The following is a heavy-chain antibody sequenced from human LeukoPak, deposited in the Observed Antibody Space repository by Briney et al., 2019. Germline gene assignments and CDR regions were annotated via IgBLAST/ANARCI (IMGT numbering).Heavy chain of an antibody. CDR3: ARDSSSGWPYYFDY. V-gene: IGHV4-59*01. CDR2: IYYSGST. J-gene: IGHJ4*02. D-gene: IGHD6-19*01. Sequence: SETLSLTCTVSGGSISSYYWSWIRQPPGEGLEWIGYIYYSGSTNYNPSLRSRVTISVDTSKNQFSLKLSSVTAADTAVYYCARDSSSGWPYYFDYWGQGTLVTVSS. CDR1: GGSISSYY.